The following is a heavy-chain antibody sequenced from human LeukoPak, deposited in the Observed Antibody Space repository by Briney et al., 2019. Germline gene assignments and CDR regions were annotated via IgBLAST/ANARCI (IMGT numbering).Heavy chain of an antibody. D-gene: IGHD3-10*01. V-gene: IGHV3-30-3*01. CDR2: ISYDGSNK. Sequence: PGGSLRLSCAASGFTFSTYAMHWVRQAPGKGLEWVAVISYDGSNKYYADSVKGRFTISRDNSKNTLYLQMNSLRAEDTAVYYCARDRSPITMVRGLYPAYWGQGTLVTVSS. CDR3: ARDRSPITMVRGLYPAY. J-gene: IGHJ4*02. CDR1: GFTFSTYA.